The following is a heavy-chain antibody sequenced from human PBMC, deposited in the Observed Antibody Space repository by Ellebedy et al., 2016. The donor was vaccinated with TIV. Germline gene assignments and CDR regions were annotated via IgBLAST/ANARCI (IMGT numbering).Heavy chain of an antibody. V-gene: IGHV4-4*07. CDR1: GGSISSYY. D-gene: IGHD4-23*01. J-gene: IGHJ2*01. CDR3: ARDPDYGGGSDWYFDL. CDR2: IYTSGST. Sequence: SETLSLTXTVFGGSISSYYWSWIRQPAGKGLEWIGRIYTSGSTNYNPSLKSRVTMSVDTSKNQFSLKLSSVTAADTAVYYCARDPDYGGGSDWYFDLWGRGTLVTVSS.